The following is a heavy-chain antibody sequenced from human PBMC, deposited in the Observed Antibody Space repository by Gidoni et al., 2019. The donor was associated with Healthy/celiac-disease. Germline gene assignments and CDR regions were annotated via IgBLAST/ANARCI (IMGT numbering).Heavy chain of an antibody. J-gene: IGHJ5*02. V-gene: IGHV4-34*01. Sequence: QVQLQQWGAGLLKPSATLSLTCAVYGGSFSGYYWSWIRQPPGKGLEWIGEINHSGSTNYNPSLKSRVTISVDTSKNQFSLKLSSVTAADTAVYYCARGGQQRRLRNWFDPWGQGTLVTVSS. CDR3: ARGGQQRRLRNWFDP. CDR1: GGSFSGYY. D-gene: IGHD6-13*01. CDR2: INHSGST.